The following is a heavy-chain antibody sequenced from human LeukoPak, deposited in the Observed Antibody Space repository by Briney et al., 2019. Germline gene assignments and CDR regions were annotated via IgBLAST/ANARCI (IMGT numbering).Heavy chain of an antibody. Sequence: SETLSLTCTVSGGSISISSYYWGWIRQPPGKGLEWIGSISYSENTQYNPSLKSRVAISVDTSKKQFSLKLSSVTAADTAVYYCARARGYSYGYYFDSWGQGTLVTVSS. CDR2: ISYSENT. J-gene: IGHJ4*02. CDR1: GGSISISSYY. D-gene: IGHD5-18*01. V-gene: IGHV4-39*07. CDR3: ARARGYSYGYYFDS.